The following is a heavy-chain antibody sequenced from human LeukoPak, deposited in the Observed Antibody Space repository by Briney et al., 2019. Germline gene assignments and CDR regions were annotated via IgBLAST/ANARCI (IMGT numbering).Heavy chain of an antibody. CDR3: ASTYGDYFPFDY. Sequence: SETLSLTCTVSGGSISSYYWSWIRQPPGKGLEWIGYIYDSGSTNYNPSLKSRVTISVDTSRNQFSLKLSSVTAADTAVYYCASTYGDYFPFDYWGQGTLVTVSS. V-gene: IGHV4-59*01. D-gene: IGHD4-17*01. CDR2: IYDSGST. CDR1: GGSISSYY. J-gene: IGHJ4*02.